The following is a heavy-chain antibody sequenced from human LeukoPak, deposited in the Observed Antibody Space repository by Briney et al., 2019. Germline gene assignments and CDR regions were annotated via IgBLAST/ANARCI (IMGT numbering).Heavy chain of an antibody. CDR1: GYTLTELS. D-gene: IGHD2-2*01. Sequence: ASVKVSCKVSGYTLTELSMHWVRQAPGKGVEWMGGFDPEDGETIYAQKFQGRVTMTEDTSTDTAYMELSSLRSEDTAVYYCATAGGYCSSTSCYYYGMDVWGKGTTVTVSS. J-gene: IGHJ6*04. CDR3: ATAGGYCSSTSCYYYGMDV. CDR2: FDPEDGET. V-gene: IGHV1-24*01.